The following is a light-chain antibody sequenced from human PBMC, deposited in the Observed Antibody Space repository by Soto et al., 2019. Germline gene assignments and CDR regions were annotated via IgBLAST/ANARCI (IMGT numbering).Light chain of an antibody. CDR2: EVT. CDR1: SGDIGSYNR. V-gene: IGLV2-14*01. J-gene: IGLJ1*01. CDR3: SSYTNINTRACV. Sequence: QSVLTQPASVSGSPGQTITISCTGTSGDIGSYNRVSWYQQHPGKAPKLIIYEVTDRPSGVSNRFSGSKSGNTASLTISGLQAEDEAEYYCSSYTNINTRACVFGTETKFTGL.